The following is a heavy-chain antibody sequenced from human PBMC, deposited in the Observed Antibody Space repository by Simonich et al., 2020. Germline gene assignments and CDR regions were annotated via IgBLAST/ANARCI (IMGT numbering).Heavy chain of an antibody. CDR1: GFTFSSYS. D-gene: IGHD3-10*01. CDR3: ARDTSYYGSGSYYFDY. J-gene: IGHJ4*02. CDR2: ISSSSYI. V-gene: IGHV3-21*01. Sequence: GGGLVKPGGSLRLSCAASGFTFSSYSMNWVRQAPGKGLEWVSSISSSSYIYYADSVKGRFTISRDNAKNSLYLQMNSLRAEDTAVYYCARDTSYYGSGSYYFDYWGQGTLVTVSS.